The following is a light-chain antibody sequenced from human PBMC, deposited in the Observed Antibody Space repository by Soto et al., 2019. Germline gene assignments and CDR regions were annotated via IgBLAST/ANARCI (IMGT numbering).Light chain of an antibody. Sequence: DIVMTQSPDSLAVSLGERATINCKSSQNVLYSSNNKNYLAWYQQKPGQPPKLLIYWASTRESGVPDRCSGSGSGTDFTLTISSLQAEDVAVYYCQHYYTTPRTFGQGTKLEIK. CDR1: QNVLYSSNNKNY. J-gene: IGKJ2*01. CDR2: WAS. V-gene: IGKV4-1*01. CDR3: QHYYTTPRT.